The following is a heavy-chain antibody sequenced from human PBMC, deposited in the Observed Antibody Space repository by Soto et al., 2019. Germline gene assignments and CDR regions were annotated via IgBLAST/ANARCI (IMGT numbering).Heavy chain of an antibody. J-gene: IGHJ6*03. CDR2: INPSGGSA. V-gene: IGHV1-46*01. Sequence: GASVKVSCKASGYTFTSYYMHWVRQAPGQGLEWMGIINPSGGSANYAQKFQGRVTITADTSTSTAYMELSSLRSEDTAVYYCARGYCSGGSCYAHYYMDVWGKGTTVTVSS. CDR3: ARGYCSGGSCYAHYYMDV. D-gene: IGHD2-15*01. CDR1: GYTFTSYY.